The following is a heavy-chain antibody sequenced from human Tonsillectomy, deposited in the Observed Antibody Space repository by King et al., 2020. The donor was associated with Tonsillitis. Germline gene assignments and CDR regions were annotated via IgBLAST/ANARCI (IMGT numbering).Heavy chain of an antibody. D-gene: IGHD3-22*01. Sequence: VQLVQSGAEVKKPGSSVKVSCKASGGTFSSYAISWVRQAPGQGLEWMGGIIPIFDTPIYAQRFQGRVSITADASTSTAYMEVYSLRSDDTAVYYCARDRAGYYDSSGSNGAFDIWGQGTIVTVSS. CDR2: IIPIFDTP. J-gene: IGHJ3*02. V-gene: IGHV1-69*12. CDR1: GGTFSSYA. CDR3: ARDRAGYYDSSGSNGAFDI.